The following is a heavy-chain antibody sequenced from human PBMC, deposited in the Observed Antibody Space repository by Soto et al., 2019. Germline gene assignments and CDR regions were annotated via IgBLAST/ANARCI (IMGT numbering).Heavy chain of an antibody. CDR3: AKEDNGGSSLDY. Sequence: GGSLRLSCEASGFKFDDYMMHWVRQAPGKGLEWISLISWDGGSIDYADSIKGRFTVSRDNSKTSLYLHMHSLTSDDTAFYFCAKEDNGGSSLDYWGQGTLVTVSS. D-gene: IGHD2-15*01. CDR1: GFKFDDYM. CDR2: ISWDGGSI. V-gene: IGHV3-43*01. J-gene: IGHJ4*02.